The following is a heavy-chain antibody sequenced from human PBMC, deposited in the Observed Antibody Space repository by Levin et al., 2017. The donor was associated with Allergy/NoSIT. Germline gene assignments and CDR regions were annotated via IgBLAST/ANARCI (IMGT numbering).Heavy chain of an antibody. D-gene: IGHD6-13*01. Sequence: GGSLRLSCAASGFTFSSYDMSWVRQAPGKGLEWVSAISGSGGRTYFADSVKGRFTISRDNSKNTLYLQMHSLRAEDTAVYYCAREAAARYYFDYWGQGPLVTVSS. CDR2: ISGSGGRT. CDR1: GFTFSSYD. J-gene: IGHJ4*02. CDR3: AREAAARYYFDY. V-gene: IGHV3-23*01.